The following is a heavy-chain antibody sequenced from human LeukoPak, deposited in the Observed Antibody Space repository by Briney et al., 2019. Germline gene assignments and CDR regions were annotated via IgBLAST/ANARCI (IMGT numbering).Heavy chain of an antibody. Sequence: GGSLSLSCAASGFTLSSYDMHWVRQAPGKGLEWVAVISYDGSNKYYADSVRGRFTISRDNSKNTLYLQMNSLRAEDTAVYYCARDRGSGYDWLYYYYYYGMDVWGQGTTVTVSS. CDR1: GFTLSSYD. V-gene: IGHV3-30-3*01. CDR2: ISYDGSNK. D-gene: IGHD5-12*01. CDR3: ARDRGSGYDWLYYYYYYGMDV. J-gene: IGHJ6*02.